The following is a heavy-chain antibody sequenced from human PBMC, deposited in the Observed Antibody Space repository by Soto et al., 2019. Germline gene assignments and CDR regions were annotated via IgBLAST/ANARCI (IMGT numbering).Heavy chain of an antibody. Sequence: GGSLRLSCSASGFTFSSYAMHWVRQAPGKGLEYVSAISSNGCSTYYADSVKGRFTISRDNSKNTLYLQMSSLRAEDTAVYYCVKNKGSSHRSNRAFDIWGQGTMVTVSS. D-gene: IGHD6-6*01. CDR3: VKNKGSSHRSNRAFDI. CDR2: ISSNGCST. CDR1: GFTFSSYA. V-gene: IGHV3-64D*08. J-gene: IGHJ3*02.